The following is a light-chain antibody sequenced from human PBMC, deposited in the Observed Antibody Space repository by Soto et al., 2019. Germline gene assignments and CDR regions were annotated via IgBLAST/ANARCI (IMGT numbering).Light chain of an antibody. CDR1: SSDVGTHNY. V-gene: IGLV2-8*01. CDR3: SSYSRSINYV. Sequence: SVLTQPPSASGSPGQSVTISCTGTSSDVGTHNYVSWYQQNPGKAPKLILYELNKWPSGVPDRFSGSKSGNTASLTVSGLQPEDEAEYFCSSYSRSINYVLGTGTKVTVL. CDR2: ELN. J-gene: IGLJ1*01.